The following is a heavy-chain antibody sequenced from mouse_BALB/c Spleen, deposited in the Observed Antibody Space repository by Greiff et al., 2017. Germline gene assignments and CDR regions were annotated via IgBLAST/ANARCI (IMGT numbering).Heavy chain of an antibody. CDR2: IWAGGST. J-gene: IGHJ4*01. CDR3: AREWVRGNAMDY. V-gene: IGHV2-9*02. D-gene: IGHD2-2*01. CDR1: GFSLTSYG. Sequence: VQLQESGPGLVAPSQSLSITCTVSGFSLTSYGVHWVRQPPGKGLEWLGVIWAGGSTNYNSALMSRLSISKDNSKSQVFLKMNSLQTDDTAMYYCAREWVRGNAMDYWGQGTSVTVSS.